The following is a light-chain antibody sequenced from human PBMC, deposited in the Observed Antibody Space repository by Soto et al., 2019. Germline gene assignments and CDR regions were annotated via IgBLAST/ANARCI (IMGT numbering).Light chain of an antibody. CDR2: SAS. J-gene: IGKJ2*01. V-gene: IGKV3-20*01. CDR3: QQYGSSPPIT. CDR1: QSVTNNY. Sequence: EIVLTQSPGTLSLSPGERATLSCRASQSVTNNYLAWYQQKPGQAPRLLIYSASSRATGIPDRFSGSGSGTDFTLTISSLEPEDSAVYYCQQYGSSPPITFGQGTKLEIK.